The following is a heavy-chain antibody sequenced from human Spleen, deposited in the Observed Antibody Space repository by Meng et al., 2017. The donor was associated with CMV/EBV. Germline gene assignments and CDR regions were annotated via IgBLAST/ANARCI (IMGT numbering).Heavy chain of an antibody. CDR1: GFTFDDYA. V-gene: IGHV3-9*01. CDR3: ARRSNMSYFYDY. Sequence: GGSLRLSCAASGFTFDDYAKHWVRQAPGKGLERVSSISWNSGSRGYADSGKGRFTISRDSAKNSLYLQMNSRRAEDTAFYYCARRSNMSYFYDYWGQGTLVTVSS. J-gene: IGHJ4*02. CDR2: ISWNSGSR. D-gene: IGHD3-10*02.